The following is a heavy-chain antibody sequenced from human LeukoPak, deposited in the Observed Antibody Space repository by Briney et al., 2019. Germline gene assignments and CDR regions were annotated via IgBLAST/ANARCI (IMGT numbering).Heavy chain of an antibody. D-gene: IGHD3-22*01. V-gene: IGHV3-9*01. CDR1: GFTFDDYA. Sequence: GVSQRLSCAASGFTFDDYAMHWVRQAPGKGLEWVSGISWNSGSIGYADSVKGRFTISRDNAKNSLYLQMNSLRAEDTALYYCAKDILRSVDTMILDVWGKGTTVTVSS. CDR2: ISWNSGSI. CDR3: AKDILRSVDTMILDV. J-gene: IGHJ6*04.